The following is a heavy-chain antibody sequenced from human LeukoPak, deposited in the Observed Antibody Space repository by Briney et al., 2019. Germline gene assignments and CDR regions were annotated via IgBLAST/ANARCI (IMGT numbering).Heavy chain of an antibody. CDR2: IYYSGST. Sequence: PSETLSLTCTVSGGSISSGGYYWSWIRQHPGKGLEWIGYIYYSGSTNYNPSLKSRVTISVDTSKNQFSLKLSSVTAADTAVYCCAGSYSSSWTDYWGQGTLVTVSS. CDR1: GGSISSGGYY. CDR3: AGSYSSSWTDY. J-gene: IGHJ4*02. V-gene: IGHV4-61*08. D-gene: IGHD6-13*01.